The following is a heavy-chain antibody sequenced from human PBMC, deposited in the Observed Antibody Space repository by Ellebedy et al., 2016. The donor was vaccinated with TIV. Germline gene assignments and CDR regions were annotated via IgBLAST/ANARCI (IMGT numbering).Heavy chain of an antibody. V-gene: IGHV3-21*01. CDR2: ISSNGRHI. CDR3: AREFDIGQPSAFDY. J-gene: IGHJ4*02. Sequence: PGGSLRLSCAASGFIFSTYTMNWVRQAPGKGLEWVSSISSNGRHICYADSVRARFAISRDNAGGSLWLQMTSLRAEDTALYYCAREFDIGQPSAFDYWGQGILVTVSS. D-gene: IGHD2-15*01. CDR1: GFIFSTYT.